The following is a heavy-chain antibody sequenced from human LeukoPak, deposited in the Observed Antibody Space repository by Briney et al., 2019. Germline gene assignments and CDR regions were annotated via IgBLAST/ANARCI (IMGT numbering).Heavy chain of an antibody. V-gene: IGHV3-33*01. CDR3: ARDAHSVKYYYDSSGYLDY. Sequence: PGGSLRLSCAASGFTFSSYGMHWVRQAPGKGLEWVAVIWYDGSNKYYADSVKGRFTISRDNSKNTLYLQMNSLRAEDTAVYYCARDAHSVKYYYDSSGYLDYWGQGTLVTVSS. J-gene: IGHJ4*02. CDR2: IWYDGSNK. D-gene: IGHD3-22*01. CDR1: GFTFSSYG.